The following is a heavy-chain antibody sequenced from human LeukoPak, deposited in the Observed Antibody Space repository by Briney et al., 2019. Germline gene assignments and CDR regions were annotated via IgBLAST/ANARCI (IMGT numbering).Heavy chain of an antibody. CDR3: ARDRALLGYCSSTSCYTGFDY. CDR2: ISAYNRNT. V-gene: IGHV1-18*01. D-gene: IGHD2-2*02. CDR1: GYTFTSYG. Sequence: ASVKVSCKASGYTFTSYGISWVRQAPGQGLEWMGWISAYNRNTNYAQKLQGRVTMTTDTSTSTAYMELRSLRSDDTAVYYCARDRALLGYCSSTSCYTGFDYWGQGTLVTVSS. J-gene: IGHJ4*02.